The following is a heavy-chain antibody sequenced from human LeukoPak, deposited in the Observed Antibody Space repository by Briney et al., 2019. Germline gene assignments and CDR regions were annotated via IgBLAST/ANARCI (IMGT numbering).Heavy chain of an antibody. D-gene: IGHD3-22*01. CDR3: ARDALIYYDSSGYYSCYYYYGMDV. V-gene: IGHV3-7*01. CDR2: IKQDGSEK. J-gene: IGHJ6*02. Sequence: GGSLRLSCAASGFTFSSYWMSWVRQAPGKGLEWVANIKQDGSEKYYVDSVKGRFTISRDNAKNSLYLQMNSLRAEDTAVYYCARDALIYYDSSGYYSCYYYYGMDVWGQGTTVTVSS. CDR1: GFTFSSYW.